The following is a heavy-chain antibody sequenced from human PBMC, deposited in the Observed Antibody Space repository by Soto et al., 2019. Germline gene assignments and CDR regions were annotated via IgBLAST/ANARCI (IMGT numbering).Heavy chain of an antibody. CDR1: GGTFSSYA. V-gene: IGHV1-69*12. J-gene: IGHJ4*02. CDR2: IIPIFGTA. D-gene: IGHD6-13*01. CDR3: ARDPRYSSSWGGGGYFAY. Sequence: QVQLVQSGAEVKKPGSSVKVSCKASGGTFSSYAISWVRQAPGQGLEWMGGIIPIFGTANYAQKFQGRVTITADESTSTAYRERSSLRSEDTAVYYCARDPRYSSSWGGGGYFAYWGQGTLVTVSS.